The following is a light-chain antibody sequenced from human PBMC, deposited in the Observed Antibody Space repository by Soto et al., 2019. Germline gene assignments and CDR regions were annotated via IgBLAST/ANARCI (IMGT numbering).Light chain of an antibody. J-gene: IGKJ3*01. V-gene: IGKV1-17*01. Sequence: DLQMTQSPSSLSASVGDILTSTCRANQDIRDGLGWYQQKPGRAPKRLIYSASNLQSGVPSRFSGSVSGTEFTLTISSLQPEDFATYFCLQHKNFPFTFGPGTTVDIK. CDR3: LQHKNFPFT. CDR2: SAS. CDR1: QDIRDG.